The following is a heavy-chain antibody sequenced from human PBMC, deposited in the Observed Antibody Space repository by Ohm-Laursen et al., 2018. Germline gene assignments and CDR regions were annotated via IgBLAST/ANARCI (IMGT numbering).Heavy chain of an antibody. Sequence: QTLSLTCAISGDSVSSNNAAWNWIRQSPSRGLEWLGRTYHRSKWYSDYAISVKSRITITSDTSKNQFSLQVSAVTPEDTAVYFCARDRSGKYGDGLDSWGQGTRVTVSS. CDR2: TYHRSKWYS. J-gene: IGHJ4*02. CDR1: GDSVSSNNAA. D-gene: IGHD4-17*01. V-gene: IGHV6-1*01. CDR3: ARDRSGKYGDGLDS.